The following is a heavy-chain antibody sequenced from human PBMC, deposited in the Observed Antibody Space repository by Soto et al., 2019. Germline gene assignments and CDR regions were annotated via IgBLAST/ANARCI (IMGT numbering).Heavy chain of an antibody. CDR1: GFSISGYW. D-gene: IGHD5-12*01. CDR3: TRGASGYGNFDY. J-gene: IGHJ4*02. V-gene: IGHV3-74*01. Sequence: EVQLVEAGGGLVQPGGSLRLSCAVSGFSISGYWMQWVRQVPGKGLVWVSRINNHGNDVSYADSVKGRFIISRDNAQNTLYLQINSPTADDTAIYYCTRGASGYGNFDYWGQGVLLTVSS. CDR2: INNHGNDV.